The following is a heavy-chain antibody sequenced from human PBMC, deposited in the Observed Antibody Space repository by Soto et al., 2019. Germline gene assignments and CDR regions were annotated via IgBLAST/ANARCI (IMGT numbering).Heavy chain of an antibody. CDR3: EIYSHGSVGSSYYSGGDYYCAMDV. D-gene: IGHD2-15*01. J-gene: IGHJ6*02. V-gene: IGHV3-33*05. CDR1: AFTFSSYG. CDR2: ISYDGSNK. Sequence: PGGSLRLSCAASAFTFSSYGMNWVRQAPGKGLEWVAVISYDGSNKYYADSVKGRFTISRDNYKNTLFLKMNSLRAEDTAVYYCEIYSHGSVGSSYYSGGDYYCAMDVGDQGTTVTVSS.